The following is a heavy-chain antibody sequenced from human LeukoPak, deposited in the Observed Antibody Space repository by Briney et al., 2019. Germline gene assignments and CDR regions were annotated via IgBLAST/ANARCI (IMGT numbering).Heavy chain of an antibody. D-gene: IGHD6-19*01. J-gene: IGHJ3*02. CDR3: AKARGSGFQRGDAFDM. V-gene: IGHV3-30*02. Sequence: GGSLRLSCATSGFTFSNFGMNWVRQAPGKGRQWVAFISYDGKDKYYSDSVKGRITISRDNSKSTLYVQMDSLRTEDTAVYYCAKARGSGFQRGDAFDMWGQGTRVTVPS. CDR1: GFTFSNFG. CDR2: ISYDGKDK.